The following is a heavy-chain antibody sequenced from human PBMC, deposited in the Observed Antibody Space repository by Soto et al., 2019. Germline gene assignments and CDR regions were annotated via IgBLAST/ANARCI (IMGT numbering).Heavy chain of an antibody. CDR3: ARVVPGPGAWFGP. CDR1: GYTFSNYG. Sequence: GASVKGSCKTSGYTFSNYGITWVRQAPGQPLEWLGWISLYSDGTNYAQKFQGRVSMTTDTSTTTAYMELRSLRSDEAAVYYCARVVPGPGAWFGPWGQGTLVTGSS. J-gene: IGHJ5*02. V-gene: IGHV1-18*01. CDR2: ISLYSDGT. D-gene: IGHD3-10*01.